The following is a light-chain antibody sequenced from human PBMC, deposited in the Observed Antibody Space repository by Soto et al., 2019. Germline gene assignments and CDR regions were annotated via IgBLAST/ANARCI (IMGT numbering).Light chain of an antibody. V-gene: IGKV1-5*01. J-gene: IGKJ2*02. CDR2: DAS. Sequence: DIPMTQSPSTLSASVGDRVTITCRASQSISSWLAWYQQKPGKAPKLLIYDASSLESGVSSRFSGSGSGTDFTLTISSLQPDDFATYYCQQYNSYSSGTFGQGTQLEIK. CDR1: QSISSW. CDR3: QQYNSYSSGT.